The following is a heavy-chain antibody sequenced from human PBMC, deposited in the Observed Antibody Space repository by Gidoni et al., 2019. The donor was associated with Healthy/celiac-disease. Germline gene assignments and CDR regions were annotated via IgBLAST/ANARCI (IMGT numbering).Heavy chain of an antibody. CDR3: TRAPGTTSAFDI. Sequence: EVQLVEFGGGLVQPGRSLRLSCTASGFTFGDYAMSWVRQAPGKGLEWVGFIRSKAYGGTTEYAASVKGRFTISRDDSKSIAYLQMNSLKTEDTAVYYCTRAPGTTSAFDIWGQGTMVTVSS. CDR2: IRSKAYGGTT. CDR1: GFTFGDYA. J-gene: IGHJ3*02. V-gene: IGHV3-49*04. D-gene: IGHD1-7*01.